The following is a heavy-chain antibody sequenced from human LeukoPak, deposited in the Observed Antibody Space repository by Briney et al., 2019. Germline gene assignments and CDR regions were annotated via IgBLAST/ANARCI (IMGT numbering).Heavy chain of an antibody. CDR2: ISYDGSNK. CDR3: AKDDYVWGSYRTSP. CDR1: GFTFSSYA. V-gene: IGHV3-30-3*01. D-gene: IGHD3-16*02. J-gene: IGHJ5*02. Sequence: AGGSLRLSCAASGFTFSSYAMHWVRQAPGKGLEWVAVISYDGSNKYYADSVKGRFTISRDNSKNTLYLQMNSLRAEDTAVYYCAKDDYVWGSYRTSPWGQGTLVTVSS.